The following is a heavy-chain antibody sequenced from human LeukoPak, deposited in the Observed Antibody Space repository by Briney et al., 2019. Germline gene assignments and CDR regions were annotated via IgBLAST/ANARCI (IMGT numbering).Heavy chain of an antibody. CDR2: ISGSGGST. CDR1: GFTFSSYD. D-gene: IGHD6-19*01. CDR3: AKDHYSSGWTVDY. V-gene: IGHV3-23*01. J-gene: IGHJ4*02. Sequence: GGSPRLSCAASGFTFSSYDMSWVRQAPGKGLEWVSAISGSGGSTYYADSVKGRFTISRDNSKNTLYLQMNSLRAEDTAVYYCAKDHYSSGWTVDYWGQGTLVTVSS.